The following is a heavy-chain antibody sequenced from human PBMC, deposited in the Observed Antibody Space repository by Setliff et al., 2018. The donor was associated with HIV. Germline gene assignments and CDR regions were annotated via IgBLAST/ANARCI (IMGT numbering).Heavy chain of an antibody. CDR1: GGSISSGSYF. D-gene: IGHD1-7*01. CDR3: TRGPGGTVPKPLEAFDV. Sequence: LSLTCTVSGGSISSGSYFWNWIRQPAGKGLEWIGRIYSSGITNYNPSLKSRLTISLDTSKNQFSLKLSSVTAADTAVYYCTRGPGGTVPKPLEAFDVWGRGAVVTVSS. J-gene: IGHJ3*01. V-gene: IGHV4-61*02. CDR2: IYSSGIT.